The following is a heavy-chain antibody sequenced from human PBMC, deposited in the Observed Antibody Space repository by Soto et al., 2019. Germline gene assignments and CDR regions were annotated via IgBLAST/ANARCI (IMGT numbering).Heavy chain of an antibody. CDR2: ISGGGGST. Sequence: EVQMLESGGNSVQPGGSLRLSCAASGISLINYAMTWVRQAPGKGLEWVSTISGGGGSTYYADSVKGRFTISRDNSKNTLYLQISSLRAEDTALYCCAKHYHYETRDSHYVTFDSWGQGTLVTISS. CDR3: AKHYHYETRDSHYVTFDS. V-gene: IGHV3-23*01. J-gene: IGHJ4*02. CDR1: GISLINYA. D-gene: IGHD3-22*01.